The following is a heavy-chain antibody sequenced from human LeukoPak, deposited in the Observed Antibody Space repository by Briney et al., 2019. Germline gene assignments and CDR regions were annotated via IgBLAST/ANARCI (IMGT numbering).Heavy chain of an antibody. CDR2: INPSGGST. V-gene: IGHV1-46*01. J-gene: IGHJ4*02. CDR3: ARVPIAAAALYYFDY. CDR1: GYTFTSYY. Sequence: ASVKVSCKASGYTFTSYYMHWVRQAPGQGLEWMGIINPSGGSTSYAQKFQGRVTMTRDTSTSTVYMELSSLRSEDTAVYYCARVPIAAAALYYFDYWGQGTLVTVSS. D-gene: IGHD6-13*01.